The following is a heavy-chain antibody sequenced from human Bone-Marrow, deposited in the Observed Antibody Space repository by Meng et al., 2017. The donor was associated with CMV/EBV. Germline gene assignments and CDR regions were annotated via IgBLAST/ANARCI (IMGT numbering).Heavy chain of an antibody. CDR3: ARDNPRTYYDFWSGQGASYYYGMDV. CDR2: ISYDGSNK. Sequence: GESLKISCAASGFTFSSYAMHWVRQAPGKGLEWVAVISYDGSNKYNADSVKGRFTISRDNSKNTLYLQMNSLRAEDTAVYYCARDNPRTYYDFWSGQGASYYYGMDVWGQGTTVTVSS. D-gene: IGHD3-3*01. J-gene: IGHJ6*02. V-gene: IGHV3-30*14. CDR1: GFTFSSYA.